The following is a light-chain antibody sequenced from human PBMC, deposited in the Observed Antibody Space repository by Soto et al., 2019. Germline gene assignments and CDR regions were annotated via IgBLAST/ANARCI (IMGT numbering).Light chain of an antibody. Sequence: AIQMTQFPSSLSASVGDRVTITCRASQGIRNDLGWYQQKSGRAPKLLIFGASTLQSGVPSRFSGSGSGTDFTLTISSLRPEDFATYYCLHDYNYPYTFGQGTKVDIK. CDR1: QGIRND. CDR3: LHDYNYPYT. J-gene: IGKJ2*01. CDR2: GAS. V-gene: IGKV1-6*01.